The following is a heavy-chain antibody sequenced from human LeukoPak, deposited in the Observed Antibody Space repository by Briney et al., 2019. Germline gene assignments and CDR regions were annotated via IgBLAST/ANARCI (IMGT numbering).Heavy chain of an antibody. CDR2: MNPNSGNT. D-gene: IGHD5-18*01. CDR1: GYTFTSYD. J-gene: IGHJ6*03. CDR3: ARGRIQLWLYYYYYMDV. V-gene: IGHV1-8*03. Sequence: GASVKVFFKASGYTFTSYDINWVRQATGQGLEWMGWMNPNSGNTGYAQKFQGRVTITRNTSISTAYMELSSLRSEDTAVYYCARGRIQLWLYYYYYMDVWGKGTTVTVSS.